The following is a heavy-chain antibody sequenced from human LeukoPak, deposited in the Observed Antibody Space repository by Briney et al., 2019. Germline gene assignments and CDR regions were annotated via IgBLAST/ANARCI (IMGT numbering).Heavy chain of an antibody. CDR3: AREVGYCSGGSCSYGMDV. V-gene: IGHV1-69*13. D-gene: IGHD2-15*01. CDR1: GGTFSSYA. CDR2: IIPIFGTA. J-gene: IGHJ6*02. Sequence: SVKVSRKASGGTFSSYAISWVRQAPGQGLEWMGGIIPIFGTANYAQKFQGRVTITADESTSTAYMELSSLRSEDTAVYYCAREVGYCSGGSCSYGMDVWGQGTTVTVSS.